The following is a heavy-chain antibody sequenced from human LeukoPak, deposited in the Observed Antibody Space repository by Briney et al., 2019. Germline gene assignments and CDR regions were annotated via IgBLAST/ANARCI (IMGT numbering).Heavy chain of an antibody. CDR3: ARQYYYGSGSYSPLYY. D-gene: IGHD3-10*01. V-gene: IGHV1-69*13. Sequence: SVKVSCKASGGTFSSYAISWVRQAPGQGLEWMGGIIPIFGTANYAQKFQGRVTITADESTSTAYMELSSLRSEDTAVYYCARQYYYGSGSYSPLYYWGQGTLVTVSS. CDR2: IIPIFGTA. CDR1: GGTFSSYA. J-gene: IGHJ4*02.